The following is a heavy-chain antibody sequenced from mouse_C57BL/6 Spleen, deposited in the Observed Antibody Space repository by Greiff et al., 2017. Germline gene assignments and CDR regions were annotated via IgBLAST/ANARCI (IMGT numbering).Heavy chain of an antibody. Sequence: EVQLQQSGPGLVKPSQSLSLTCSVTGYSITSGYYWNWIRQFPGNKLEWMGYISYDGSNNYNPSLKNRISITRYTSKNQFFLKLNSVTTEYTATYYFARALYSNWYFDVWGTGTTVPVSS. V-gene: IGHV3-6*01. D-gene: IGHD2-5*01. CDR2: ISYDGSN. CDR3: ARALYSNWYFDV. J-gene: IGHJ1*03. CDR1: GYSITSGYY.